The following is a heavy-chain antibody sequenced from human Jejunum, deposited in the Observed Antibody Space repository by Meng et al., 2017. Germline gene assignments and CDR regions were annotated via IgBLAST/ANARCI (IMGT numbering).Heavy chain of an antibody. Sequence: QVRLQQWGAGMLKPSEPLSLPCAVVGESFSGYYWNWLRQSPGKGLEWIGQITYTGVVDYNPSLKSRVTIFVDTPKRQFSLNLTSVTAADTAVYYCARVLALIDSWGQGTLVTVSS. CDR3: ARVLALIDS. V-gene: IGHV4-34*02. CDR2: ITYTGVV. J-gene: IGHJ4*02. CDR1: GESFSGYY. D-gene: IGHD3-3*02.